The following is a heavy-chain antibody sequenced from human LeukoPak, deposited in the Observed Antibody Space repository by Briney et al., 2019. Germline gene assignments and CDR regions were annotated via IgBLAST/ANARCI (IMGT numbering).Heavy chain of an antibody. Sequence: SETLSLTCTVSGGSISSYYWSWIRQPPGKGLEWIGYIYYSGSTNYNPSLKSRVTISVDTSKNQFSLKLSSVTAADTAVYYCARDLQGYCTNGVCYTNWFDPWGQGTLVTVSS. CDR2: IYYSGST. CDR3: ARDLQGYCTNGVCYTNWFDP. J-gene: IGHJ5*02. V-gene: IGHV4-59*01. D-gene: IGHD2-8*01. CDR1: GGSISSYY.